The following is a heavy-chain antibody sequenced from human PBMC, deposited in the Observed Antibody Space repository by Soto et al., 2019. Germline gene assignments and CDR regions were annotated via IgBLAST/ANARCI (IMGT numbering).Heavy chain of an antibody. Sequence: QVQLVQSGAEVKKPGSSVKVSCKASGGTFSSYAISWVRQAPGQGLEWMGGIIPIFGTANYAQKFQGRVTITADESTSTAYMELSSLRSEXXXXXXXXXXVVVAATFDYWGQGTL. J-gene: IGHJ4*02. CDR3: XXXVVVAATFDY. CDR2: IIPIFGTA. CDR1: GGTFSSYA. V-gene: IGHV1-69*01. D-gene: IGHD2-15*01.